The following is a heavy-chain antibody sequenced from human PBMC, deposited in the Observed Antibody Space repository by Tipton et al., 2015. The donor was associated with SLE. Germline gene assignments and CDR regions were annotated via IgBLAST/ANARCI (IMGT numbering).Heavy chain of an antibody. CDR1: GGSITSYY. Sequence: TLSLTCSVSGGSITSYYWSWIRQPPGKGLEWIGYIFYSGSTNYNPSLKSRVTISVDTSKNQLSLNLSSVTAADTAVYYCARDEDFSGAFDIWGQGTMVTVSS. J-gene: IGHJ3*02. V-gene: IGHV4-59*01. D-gene: IGHD3-3*01. CDR2: IFYSGST. CDR3: ARDEDFSGAFDI.